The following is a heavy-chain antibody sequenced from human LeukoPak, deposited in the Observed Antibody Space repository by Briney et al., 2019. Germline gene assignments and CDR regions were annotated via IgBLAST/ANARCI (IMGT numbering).Heavy chain of an antibody. CDR1: GPTVNKYD. V-gene: IGHV3-30*18. CDR3: TKGARGVSEFDAFDI. J-gene: IGHJ3*02. D-gene: IGHD3-10*01. Sequence: GGSLRLSCAASGPTVNKYDVHWVRQAPGKGPEWVAAMSYDGKDKYYAESVKGRFSISRDNSKDTLYLQMNSLRAEDTAVYYCTKGARGVSEFDAFDIWGPGTMITISS. CDR2: MSYDGKDK.